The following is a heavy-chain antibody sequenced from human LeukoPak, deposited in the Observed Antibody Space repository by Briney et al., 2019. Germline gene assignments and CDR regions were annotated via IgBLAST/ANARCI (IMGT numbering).Heavy chain of an antibody. CDR3: ARGGGDILTGYYNRDNWFDP. D-gene: IGHD3-9*01. V-gene: IGHV4-59*01. CDR2: IYYSGST. Sequence: PSETLSLTCTVSGGSISSYYWSWIRQPPGKGLEWIGYIYYSGSTNYNPSLKSRVTISVDTSKNQFSLKLGSVTAADTAVYYWARGGGDILTGYYNRDNWFDPWGQGTLVTVSS. CDR1: GGSISSYY. J-gene: IGHJ5*02.